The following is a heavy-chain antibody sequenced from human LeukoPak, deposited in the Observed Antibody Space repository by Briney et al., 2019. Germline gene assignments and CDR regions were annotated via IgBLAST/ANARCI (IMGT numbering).Heavy chain of an antibody. J-gene: IGHJ1*01. D-gene: IGHD3-3*01. CDR2: IRSRADGGTA. CDR1: GFTFSTHD. Sequence: GGSLRLSCAASGFTFSTHDLNWVRQAPGKGLEWVGRIRSRADGGTAEYATAVEGRFTISRDDSTNTLYLHMSNVKTEDTAVYYCAKHIYGVVSIQQWGQGTLVTVSS. CDR3: AKHIYGVVSIQQ. V-gene: IGHV3-15*01.